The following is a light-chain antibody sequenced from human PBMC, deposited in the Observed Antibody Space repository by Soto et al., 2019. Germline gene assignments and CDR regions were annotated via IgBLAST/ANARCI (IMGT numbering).Light chain of an antibody. V-gene: IGLV2-14*01. J-gene: IGLJ2*01. CDR3: SSFTSSSTLGV. Sequence: QSALTQPASVSGSPGQSITISCTGTSSDVGGYNYVSWYQQHPGKAPKLMIYDVSNRPSGVSNRFSGSKSGNTASLTISGIQAEDEADYYSSSFTSSSTLGVFGGGTKVTVL. CDR2: DVS. CDR1: SSDVGGYNY.